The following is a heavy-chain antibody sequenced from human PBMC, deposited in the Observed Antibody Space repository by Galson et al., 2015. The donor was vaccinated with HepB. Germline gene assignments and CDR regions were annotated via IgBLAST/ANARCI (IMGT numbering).Heavy chain of an antibody. CDR3: ARDRELTIAARPDFFDY. J-gene: IGHJ4*02. CDR1: GFTFSSYS. Sequence: SLRLSCAASGFTFSSYSMHWVRQAPGKGLEWVSYISSSSSTIYYADSVRGRFTISRDNAKNSLYLQMNSLRDEDTAVYYCARDRELTIAARPDFFDYWGQGTLVTVSS. V-gene: IGHV3-48*02. CDR2: ISSSSSTI. D-gene: IGHD6-6*01.